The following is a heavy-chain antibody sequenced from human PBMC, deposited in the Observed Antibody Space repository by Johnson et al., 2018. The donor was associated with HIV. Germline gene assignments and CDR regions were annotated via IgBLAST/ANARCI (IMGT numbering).Heavy chain of an antibody. Sequence: VQLVESGGGVVRPGGSLRLSCAAAGFTFDDYGMSWVRQAPGKGLEWVSGISWNGGSTAYADSVKGRFTISRDNAKNSLYLQMNSLRAGDTAVYYCARGGRGHDAFDIWGQGTMVTVSS. V-gene: IGHV3-20*04. J-gene: IGHJ3*02. CDR2: ISWNGGST. CDR1: GFTFDDYG. CDR3: ARGGRGHDAFDI.